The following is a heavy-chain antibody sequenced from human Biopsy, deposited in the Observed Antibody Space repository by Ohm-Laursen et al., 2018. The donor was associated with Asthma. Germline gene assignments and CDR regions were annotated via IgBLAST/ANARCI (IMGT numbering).Heavy chain of an antibody. D-gene: IGHD4-17*01. CDR1: GYTFINYA. V-gene: IGHV1-3*01. Sequence: ASVKVSCNASGYTFINYAIHWVRQAPGQRLEWMGWINAGNGNTKYSQKFQGRVTISRDTSASTAYMELSSLRSEDSAVYYCAREVSTVDYGYYYFAMDVWGQGTTVTVSS. CDR2: INAGNGNT. J-gene: IGHJ6*02. CDR3: AREVSTVDYGYYYFAMDV.